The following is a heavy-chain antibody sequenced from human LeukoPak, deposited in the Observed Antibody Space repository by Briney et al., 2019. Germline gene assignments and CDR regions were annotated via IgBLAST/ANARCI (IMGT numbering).Heavy chain of an antibody. CDR1: GFTFSDYY. CDR2: ISSSGSTI. CDR3: ARAIWSGELFPGVDP. Sequence: GGSLRLSCAASGFTFSDYYMSWIRQAPGKGLEWVSYISSSGSTIYYADSVKGRFTISRDNAKNSLYLQMNSLRAEDTAVYYCARAIWSGELFPGVDPWGQGTLVTVSS. V-gene: IGHV3-11*01. J-gene: IGHJ5*02. D-gene: IGHD3-10*01.